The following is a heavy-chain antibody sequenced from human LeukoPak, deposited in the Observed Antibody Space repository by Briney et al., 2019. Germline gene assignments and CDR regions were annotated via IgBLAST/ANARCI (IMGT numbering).Heavy chain of an antibody. V-gene: IGHV3-30-3*01. CDR1: GFTFSSYA. J-gene: IGHJ4*02. CDR3: AKDRRIQLWFLDY. D-gene: IGHD5-18*01. CDR2: ISYDGSNK. Sequence: PGRSLRLSCAASGFTFSSYAMHWVRQAPGKGLEWVAVISYDGSNKYYADSVKGRFTISRDNSKNTLYLQMNSLRAEDTAVYYCAKDRRIQLWFLDYWGQGTLVTVSS.